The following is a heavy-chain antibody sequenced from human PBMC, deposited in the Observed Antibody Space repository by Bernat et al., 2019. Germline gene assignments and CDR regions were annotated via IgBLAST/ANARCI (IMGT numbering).Heavy chain of an antibody. D-gene: IGHD7-27*01. Sequence: QVQLVQSGSELKKPGASVKVSCKASGYTFTSYAINWVRQAPGQGLEWMGWINTNTGNPTYAQGFTGRFVFSVATSVSTAYLQISSRKAEDTAVYYCARGRKKGWGGYWYFDLWGRGTLVTVSS. CDR3: ARGRKKGWGGYWYFDL. CDR1: GYTFTSYA. V-gene: IGHV7-4-1*02. J-gene: IGHJ2*01. CDR2: INTNTGNP.